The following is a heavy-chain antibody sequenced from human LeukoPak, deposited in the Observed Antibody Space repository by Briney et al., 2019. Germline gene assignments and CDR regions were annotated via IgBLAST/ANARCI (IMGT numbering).Heavy chain of an antibody. D-gene: IGHD5-12*01. J-gene: IGHJ6*03. CDR2: ISSSSSYI. V-gene: IGHV3-21*01. CDR1: GFTFSSYS. CDR3: SKAMDSGYDWNYYYYMDV. Sequence: GGSLRLSCAASGFTFSSYSMNWVRQAPGKGLEWVSSISSSSSYIYYADPVKGRFTISRDNAKNSLYLQMNSLRAEDTAVYYCSKAMDSGYDWNYYYYMDVWGKGTTVTVSS.